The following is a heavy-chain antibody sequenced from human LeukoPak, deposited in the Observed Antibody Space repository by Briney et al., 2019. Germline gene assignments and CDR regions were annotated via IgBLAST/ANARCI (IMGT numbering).Heavy chain of an antibody. D-gene: IGHD6-19*01. Sequence: PGRSLRLSCAASGFTFSSYGMHWVRQAPGKGLEWVAVIWYDGSNKYYADSVKGRFTISGDNSKNTLYLQMNSLRAEDTAVYYCARDGIAVADYWGQGTLVTVSS. J-gene: IGHJ4*02. CDR2: IWYDGSNK. CDR3: ARDGIAVADY. CDR1: GFTFSSYG. V-gene: IGHV3-33*01.